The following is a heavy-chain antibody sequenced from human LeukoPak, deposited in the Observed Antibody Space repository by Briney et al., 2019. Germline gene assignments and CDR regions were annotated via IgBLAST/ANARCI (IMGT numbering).Heavy chain of an antibody. CDR2: IYTGGST. CDR1: GGSISSYY. CDR3: ARDEYGSGSYSFDY. V-gene: IGHV4-4*07. J-gene: IGHJ4*02. Sequence: SETLSLTCIVSGGSISSYYWSWIRQPAGKGLEWIGRIYTGGSTNYNPSLKSRVTMSVDTSKNRFSLKLGSVTAADTAVYYCARDEYGSGSYSFDYWGQGTLVTVSS. D-gene: IGHD3-10*01.